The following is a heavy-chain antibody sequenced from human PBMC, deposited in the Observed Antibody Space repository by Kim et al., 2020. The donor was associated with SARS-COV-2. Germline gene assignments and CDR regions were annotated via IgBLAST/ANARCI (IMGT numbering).Heavy chain of an antibody. V-gene: IGHV3-33*05. CDR2: ILYDGSNK. CDR3: ARVRVQRGTNYYYYGMDV. J-gene: IGHJ6*02. CDR1: GFTFSSYG. D-gene: IGHD1-1*01. Sequence: GGSLRLSFVASGFTFSSYGMHWVRQAPGKGLEWVAVILYDGSNKYYADSVKGRFTISRDNSKNTLYLQMNSLRAEDTAVYYCARVRVQRGTNYYYYGMDVWAQGTTVTVSS.